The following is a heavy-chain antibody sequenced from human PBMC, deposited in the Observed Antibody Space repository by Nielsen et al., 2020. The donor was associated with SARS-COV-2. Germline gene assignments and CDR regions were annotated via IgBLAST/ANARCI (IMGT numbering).Heavy chain of an antibody. CDR2: MNPNTGDT. Sequence: ASVKVSCKASGYTFTSDEINWVRQATGQGLEWIGWMNPNTGDTGYSQRFLGRVTMTRDTSISTAYMELSSLRSEDTAVYFCMLTPLLGGDYWGQGTLVTVSS. J-gene: IGHJ4*02. V-gene: IGHV1-8*01. D-gene: IGHD2-8*01. CDR3: MLTPLLGGDY. CDR1: GYTFTSDE.